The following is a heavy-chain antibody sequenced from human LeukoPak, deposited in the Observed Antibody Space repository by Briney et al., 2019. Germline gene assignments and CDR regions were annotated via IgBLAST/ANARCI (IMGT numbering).Heavy chain of an antibody. CDR1: GGSVSSGSYY. Sequence: PSETLSLTCTVSGGSVSSGSYYWSWIRQPPGKGLEWIGSIYYSGSTNYNPSLKNRVTISIDTSKSQFSLKLSSVTAADTAVYYCARDRRDGYNQLFDYWGQGTLVTVSS. J-gene: IGHJ4*02. CDR3: ARDRRDGYNQLFDY. D-gene: IGHD5-24*01. CDR2: IYYSGST. V-gene: IGHV4-61*01.